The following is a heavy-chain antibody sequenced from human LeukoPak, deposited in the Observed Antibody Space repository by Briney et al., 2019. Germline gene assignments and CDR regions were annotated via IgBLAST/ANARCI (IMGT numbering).Heavy chain of an antibody. V-gene: IGHV4-59*01. CDR1: GGSFSGYY. CDR2: IYYSGST. D-gene: IGHD3-9*01. CDR3: ARVTKDGYFDPLYYMDV. J-gene: IGHJ6*03. Sequence: PSETLSLTCAVYGGSFSGYYWSWIRQPPGKGLEWIGYIYYSGSTNYNPSLKSRVTISVDTSKNQFSLKLSSVTAADTAVYYCARVTKDGYFDPLYYMDVWGKGTTVTISS.